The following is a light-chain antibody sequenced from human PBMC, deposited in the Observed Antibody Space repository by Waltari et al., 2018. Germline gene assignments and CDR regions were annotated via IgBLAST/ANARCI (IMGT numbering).Light chain of an antibody. CDR1: PSDVGSYSL. V-gene: IGLV2-23*02. CDR2: EVF. J-gene: IGLJ1*01. Sequence: QSALTQPASVSGTPGQSIPISCSGTPSDVGSYSLVSWYQQHPGEAPQLLICEVFKRPPDTSSRFSGAKSGSTASLTISGLQPEDEADYYCCSYAGRGTYVFGSGTKVTVL. CDR3: CSYAGRGTYV.